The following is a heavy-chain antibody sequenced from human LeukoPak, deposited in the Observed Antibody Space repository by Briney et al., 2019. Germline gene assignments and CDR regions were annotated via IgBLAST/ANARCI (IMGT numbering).Heavy chain of an antibody. J-gene: IGHJ4*02. CDR1: GFTLSSNY. D-gene: IGHD1-26*01. CDR2: IYSGGST. V-gene: IGHV3-66*01. CDR3: ARDLGDY. Sequence: PGGSLRLSCVASGFTLSSNYMSWARQAPGKGLEWVSVIYSGGSTNYADSVKGRFTISRDNSKNTLYLQMNSLRAEDTAVYYCARDLGDYWGQGTLVTVSS.